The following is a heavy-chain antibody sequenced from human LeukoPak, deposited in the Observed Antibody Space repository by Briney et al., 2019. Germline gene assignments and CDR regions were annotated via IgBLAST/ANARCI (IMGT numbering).Heavy chain of an antibody. CDR2: IHRGGST. CDR3: AREIPVFFASTLDS. V-gene: IGHV4-4*02. CDR1: GFTFNTYAM. J-gene: IGHJ4*02. Sequence: PGGSLRLSCAASGFTFNTYAMSWVRQAPGKGLEWIGEIHRGGSTYYKPSLRSRVTISVDKSRNHFSLEMNSVTAADTAVYYCAREIPVFFASTLDSWGQGILVTVSS. D-gene: IGHD2-2*01.